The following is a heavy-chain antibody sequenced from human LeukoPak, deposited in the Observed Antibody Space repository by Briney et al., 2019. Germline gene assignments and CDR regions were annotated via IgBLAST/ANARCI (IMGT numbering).Heavy chain of an antibody. CDR2: IYYSGST. J-gene: IGHJ4*02. CDR3: ARVPPGTSHFDY. Sequence: SETLSLTCTVSGGSISSYYWSWIRQPPGKGLEWIGYIYYSGSTKYNPTLKSRVTISVDTSKNQFSLKLSSVTAADTAVYYCARVPPGTSHFDYWGQGTLVTVSS. D-gene: IGHD1-7*01. V-gene: IGHV4-59*01. CDR1: GGSISSYY.